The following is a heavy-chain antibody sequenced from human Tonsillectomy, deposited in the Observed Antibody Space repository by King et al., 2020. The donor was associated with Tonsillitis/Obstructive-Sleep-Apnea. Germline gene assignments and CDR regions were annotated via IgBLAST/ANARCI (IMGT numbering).Heavy chain of an antibody. CDR3: ATIPPNYDDSNGYYRFDY. CDR2: FDPEDGET. J-gene: IGHJ4*02. V-gene: IGHV1-24*01. D-gene: IGHD3-22*01. Sequence: QLVQSGAEVKKPGASVKVSCKVSGYTLTELSMHWVRQAPGKGLEWMGGFDPEDGETIYAQKFQGRVTMTEDTSTDTAYMELNSLISEDTAVYYCATIPPNYDDSNGYYRFDYWGQGTLVTVSS. CDR1: GYTLTELS.